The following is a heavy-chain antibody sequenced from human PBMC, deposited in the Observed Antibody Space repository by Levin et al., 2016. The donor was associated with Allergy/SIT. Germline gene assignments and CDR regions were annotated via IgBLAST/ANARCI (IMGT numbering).Heavy chain of an antibody. J-gene: IGHJ6*02. CDR3: AGYCSSTICFAP. D-gene: IGHD2-2*01. Sequence: WIRQPPGKGLEWVGRIKVKTDGGRTDYAAPVKGRFTISRDDSKNTLYLQMNSLETEDTAVYYCAGYCSSTICFAPWGQGTTVTVSS. V-gene: IGHV3-15*01. CDR2: IKVKTDGGRT.